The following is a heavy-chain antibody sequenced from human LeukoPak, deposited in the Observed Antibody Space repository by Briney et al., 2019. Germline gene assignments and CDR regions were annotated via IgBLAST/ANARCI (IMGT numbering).Heavy chain of an antibody. D-gene: IGHD2-8*02. CDR3: ARGYCTGTNCLVDY. Sequence: GGSLRLSCAASGFTVSTNFMNRVRQARGKGLEWVSIMYSGGSTYYADSVKGRFTISRDDSKNTVCLQMNSLRADDTAMYYCARGYCTGTNCLVDYWGQGTLVTVSS. V-gene: IGHV3-53*01. J-gene: IGHJ4*02. CDR2: MYSGGST. CDR1: GFTVSTNF.